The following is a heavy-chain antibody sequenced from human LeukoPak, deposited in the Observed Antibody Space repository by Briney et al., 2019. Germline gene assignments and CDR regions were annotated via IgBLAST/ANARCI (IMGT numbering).Heavy chain of an antibody. CDR3: ARDNEYSGYDHYFDY. D-gene: IGHD5-12*01. Sequence: SQTLSLTCTVSGGSISSDNYYWSWIRQPPGKGLEWIGSIYHSGSTYYNPSLKSRVTISVDTSKNQFSLKLSSVTAADTAVYYCARDNEYSGYDHYFDYWGQGTLVAVSS. J-gene: IGHJ4*02. CDR2: IYHSGST. V-gene: IGHV4-30-4*01. CDR1: GGSISSDNYY.